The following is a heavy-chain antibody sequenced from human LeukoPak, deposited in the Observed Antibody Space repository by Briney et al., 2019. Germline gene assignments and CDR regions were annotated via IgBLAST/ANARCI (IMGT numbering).Heavy chain of an antibody. D-gene: IGHD3-22*01. CDR3: ARVVWVGPPDYDSSGYSEFGNMNLWFDY. V-gene: IGHV1-69*04. Sequence: ASVKVSCKASGGTFSSYAISWVRQAPGQGLEWMGRIIPILGIANYAQKFQGRVTITADKSTSTAYMELSSLRSEDTAVYYCARVVWVGPPDYDSSGYSEFGNMNLWFDYWGQGTLVTVSS. CDR1: GGTFSSYA. CDR2: IIPILGIA. J-gene: IGHJ4*02.